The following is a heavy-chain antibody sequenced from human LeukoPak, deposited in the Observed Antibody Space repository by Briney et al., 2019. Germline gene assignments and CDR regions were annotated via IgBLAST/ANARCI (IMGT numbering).Heavy chain of an antibody. D-gene: IGHD2-15*01. Sequence: SETLSLTCTVSGGSISSSSYYWGWNRQPPGKGLEWIGSIYYSGSTYYNPSLKSRVTISVDTSKNQFSLKLSSVTAADTAVYYCASRIPDCSGGSCYSTFWDYWGQGTLVTVSS. CDR1: GGSISSSSYY. CDR2: IYYSGST. J-gene: IGHJ4*02. V-gene: IGHV4-39*01. CDR3: ASRIPDCSGGSCYSTFWDY.